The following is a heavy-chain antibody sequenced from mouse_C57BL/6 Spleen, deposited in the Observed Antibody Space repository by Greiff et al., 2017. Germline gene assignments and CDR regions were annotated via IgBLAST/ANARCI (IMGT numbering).Heavy chain of an antibody. Sequence: QVQLQQPGAELVKPGASVTLSCKASGYTFTSYWMQWVKQRPGQGLEWIGEIDPSDSYTNYNQKFKGKATLTVDTSSSTAYMQLSSLTSEDSAVYYCARDGYYGNPDAMDDWGQGTSVTVSS. CDR1: GYTFTSYW. V-gene: IGHV1-50*01. D-gene: IGHD2-1*01. J-gene: IGHJ4*01. CDR2: IDPSDSYT. CDR3: ARDGYYGNPDAMDD.